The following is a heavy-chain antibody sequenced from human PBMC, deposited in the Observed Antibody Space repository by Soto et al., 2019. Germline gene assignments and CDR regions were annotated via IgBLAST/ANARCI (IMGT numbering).Heavy chain of an antibody. CDR2: IIPILGIA. CDR1: GGTFSSYT. V-gene: IGHV1-69*08. Sequence: QVQLVQSGAEVKKPGSSVKVSCKASGGTFSSYTISWVRQAPGQGLEWMGRIIPILGIANYAQKFQGRVTITADKTTSAAYMELSSLRSEDTAVYYCARDHPWSVGALDYWGQGTLVTVSS. D-gene: IGHD1-26*01. J-gene: IGHJ4*02. CDR3: ARDHPWSVGALDY.